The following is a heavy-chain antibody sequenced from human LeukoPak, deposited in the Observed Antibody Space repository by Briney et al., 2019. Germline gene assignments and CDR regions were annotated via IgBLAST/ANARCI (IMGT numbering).Heavy chain of an antibody. J-gene: IGHJ4*02. Sequence: SETLSLTCTVYGGSFSGYYWNWIRQPPGKGLEWIGEINHSGSTNYNPSLKSRVTISIDTSKKQLSLKLSSVTAADTAVYYCARVDSGGYLDFDSWGQGTLVTVSS. CDR2: INHSGST. V-gene: IGHV4-34*01. D-gene: IGHD3-22*01. CDR1: GGSFSGYY. CDR3: ARVDSGGYLDFDS.